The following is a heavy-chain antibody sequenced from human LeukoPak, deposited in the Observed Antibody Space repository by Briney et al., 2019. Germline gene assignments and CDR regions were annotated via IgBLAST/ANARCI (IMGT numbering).Heavy chain of an antibody. J-gene: IGHJ4*02. V-gene: IGHV3-23*01. D-gene: IGHD7-27*01. CDR2: VSNIGAST. CDR3: AKTPTGDMGTRYHFDY. CDR1: GFTFSSYA. Sequence: TGGSLRLSCAASGFTFSSYAMTWVRQAPGKGLEWVSAVSNIGASTYYADSVRGRFTISRDNSKNTLYLQMKSLRAEDTAVYHCAKTPTGDMGTRYHFDYWGQGILVTVSS.